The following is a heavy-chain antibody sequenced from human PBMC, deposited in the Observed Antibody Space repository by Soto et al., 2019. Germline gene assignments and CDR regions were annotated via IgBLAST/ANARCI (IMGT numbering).Heavy chain of an antibody. J-gene: IGHJ4*02. D-gene: IGHD4-17*01. V-gene: IGHV3-23*01. CDR1: GFTFSNYA. CDR3: AKPNGDYGDYSDY. Sequence: EVQLLESGGGLVQPGGSLRLSCAASGFTFSNYAMCWVRQAPGKGLEWVSGINGGGGNTYYADSVKGRFTISRDNSKNTLYLQMDSLRAEDTAVYYCAKPNGDYGDYSDYWGQGTLVTVSS. CDR2: INGGGGNT.